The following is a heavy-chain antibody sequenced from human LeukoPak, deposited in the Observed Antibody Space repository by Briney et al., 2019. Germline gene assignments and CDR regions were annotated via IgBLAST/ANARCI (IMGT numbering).Heavy chain of an antibody. CDR1: GFTFSSYG. CDR2: ISHDGSNK. J-gene: IGHJ4*02. D-gene: IGHD3-9*01. Sequence: PGGSLRLSCAASGFTFSSYGMHWVRQAPGKGLEWVAVISHDGSNKYYADSVKGRFTISRDNSKNTLYLQMNSLRAEDTAVYYCAKDLDYDILTTISSSWGQGTLVTVSS. V-gene: IGHV3-30*18. CDR3: AKDLDYDILTTISSS.